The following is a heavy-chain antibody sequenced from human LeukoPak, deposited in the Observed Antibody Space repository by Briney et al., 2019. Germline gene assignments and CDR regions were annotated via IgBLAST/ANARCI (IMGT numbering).Heavy chain of an antibody. V-gene: IGHV3-30*04. J-gene: IGHJ4*02. Sequence: PGRSLRLSCAASGFTFSSYAMHWVRQAPGKGLEWVAVISYGGSNKYYADSVKGRFTISRDNSKNTLYLQMNSLRAEDTAVYYCARAGFTFSDYFGSFFDYWGQGTLVTVSS. CDR1: GFTFSSYA. D-gene: IGHD3-10*01. CDR3: ARAGFTFSDYFGSFFDY. CDR2: ISYGGSNK.